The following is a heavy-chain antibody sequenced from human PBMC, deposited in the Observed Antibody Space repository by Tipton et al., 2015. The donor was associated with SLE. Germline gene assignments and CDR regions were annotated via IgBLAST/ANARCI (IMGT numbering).Heavy chain of an antibody. CDR1: GFTFNKYG. CDR2: IRSDGRNK. D-gene: IGHD6-13*01. V-gene: IGHV3-30*02. CDR3: ATYESSWSSFDY. Sequence: GSLRLSCAASGFTFNKYGMHWVRQAPGKGLEWVAFIRSDGRNKNYADSVKGRFTISRDNSKNMLYLEMNSLRAEDTAVYYCATYESSWSSFDYWGQGTLVTVSA. J-gene: IGHJ4*02.